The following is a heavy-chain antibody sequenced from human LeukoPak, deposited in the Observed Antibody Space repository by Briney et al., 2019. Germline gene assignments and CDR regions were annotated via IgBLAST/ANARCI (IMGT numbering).Heavy chain of an antibody. Sequence: GGSLRLSCAASGFTFSSYAMHWVRQAPGKGLEYVSAISSNGGSTYYANSVKGRFTISRDNSKNTLYLQMGSLRAEDMAVYYCARTHLNRYYSDYWGQGTLVTVSS. J-gene: IGHJ4*02. D-gene: IGHD1-14*01. CDR1: GFTFSSYA. CDR2: ISSNGGST. V-gene: IGHV3-64*01. CDR3: ARTHLNRYYSDY.